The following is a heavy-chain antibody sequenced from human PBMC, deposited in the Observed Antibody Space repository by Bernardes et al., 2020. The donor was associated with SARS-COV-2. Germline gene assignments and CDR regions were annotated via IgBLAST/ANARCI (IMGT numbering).Heavy chain of an antibody. V-gene: IGHV3-30-3*01. J-gene: IGHJ4*02. CDR3: ARSKAGSSSWFYYFDY. Sequence: GGSLRLSCVASGFTFNTYSIHWVRQAPGKGLEWVAVISDDGSNKEDADSVKGRFTISRDNSKNTVYLQMNSLRAEDTAVYYCARSKAGSSSWFYYFDYWGQGTLVTVSS. CDR1: GFTFNTYS. D-gene: IGHD6-13*01. CDR2: ISDDGSNK.